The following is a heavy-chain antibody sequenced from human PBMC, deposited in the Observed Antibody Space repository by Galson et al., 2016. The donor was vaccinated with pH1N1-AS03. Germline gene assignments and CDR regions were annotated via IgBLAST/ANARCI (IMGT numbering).Heavy chain of an antibody. V-gene: IGHV1-2*06. CDR1: GYSFTGYY. J-gene: IGHJ3*02. Sequence: SVKVSCKATGYSFTGYYIHWVRQAPGQGLEWLGRISPNSGGTKYAQKFQGRVTMTTDTSISTAYMELSRLRSDDTAVYFCSREPESYSSTMAFDIWGQGAMVTVSS. CDR3: SREPESYSSTMAFDI. CDR2: ISPNSGGT. D-gene: IGHD2/OR15-2a*01.